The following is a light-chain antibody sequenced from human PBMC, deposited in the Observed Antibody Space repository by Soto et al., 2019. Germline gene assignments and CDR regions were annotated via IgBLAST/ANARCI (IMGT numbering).Light chain of an antibody. CDR2: AAS. V-gene: IGKV1-39*01. Sequence: DIQMTQSPSSLSASVGDRVTITCRAIQSIGYYLNWYQQKPGTAPKLLIYAASSLQSRVPSRFSGSGSGTDFTRTIGRLQPEDFATYYCQQSYSTPQNTFGQGTKLEIK. CDR3: QQSYSTPQNT. CDR1: QSIGYY. J-gene: IGKJ2*01.